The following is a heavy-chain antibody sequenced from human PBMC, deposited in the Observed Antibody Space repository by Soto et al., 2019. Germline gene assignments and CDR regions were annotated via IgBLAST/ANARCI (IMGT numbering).Heavy chain of an antibody. V-gene: IGHV4-59*08. CDR2: IYYSGTT. J-gene: IGHJ4*02. Sequence: SETLSLTCTVSGGSISSYYWSWIRQPPGKGLEWIGFIYYSGTTNYNPSLKSRFTISVDTSKNQFSLKLSSVTAADTAVYYCAVRGVLTTFDYWGQGALVTVSS. CDR3: AVRGVLTTFDY. CDR1: GGSISSYY. D-gene: IGHD3-10*01.